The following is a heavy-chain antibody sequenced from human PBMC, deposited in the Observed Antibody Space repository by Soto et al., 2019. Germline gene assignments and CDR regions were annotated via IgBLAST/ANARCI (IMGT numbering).Heavy chain of an antibody. J-gene: IGHJ4*02. CDR1: GYTFTDFY. CDR2: INPRSAAT. CDR3: ARELETLATPLDF. D-gene: IGHD3-3*02. Sequence: RASVKVSCKASGYTFTDFYIYWVRQAPGQRPEWLGWINPRSAATNYAQNFQGRVTMTRDTSIDTAYMELSSLRSDDTAVYYCARELETLATPLDFWGQGTLVTVSS. V-gene: IGHV1-2*02.